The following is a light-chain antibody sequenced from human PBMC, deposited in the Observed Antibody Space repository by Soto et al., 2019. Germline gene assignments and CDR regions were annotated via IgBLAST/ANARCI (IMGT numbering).Light chain of an antibody. CDR2: GNI. CDR3: QSYDSTLSARYV. J-gene: IGLJ1*01. Sequence: QSALTQPRSVSGSPGQSVTISCTGTSTDVGGYNFVSWYQQRPGTAPKLLIFGNINRPSGVPDRFSGSKSGTSASLAITGLQAEDEGDYYCQSYDSTLSARYVFGTGTKVTVL. CDR1: STDVGGYNF. V-gene: IGLV2-11*01.